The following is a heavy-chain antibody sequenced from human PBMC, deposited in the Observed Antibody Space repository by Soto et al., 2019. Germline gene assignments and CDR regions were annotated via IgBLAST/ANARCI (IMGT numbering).Heavy chain of an antibody. D-gene: IGHD5-12*01. CDR3: ARVGSGYDY. CDR1: GFTFSSYS. CDR2: IDSNGGNT. V-gene: IGHV3-64*01. Sequence: EVQLVESGGGLVQPGGSLRLSCAASGFTFSSYSMHWVRQAPGKGLEYVSAIDSNGGNTYYANSVKGRFTISRDNSKNTLYLHMGSLGVEDMAVYYCARVGSGYDYWGQGTLVTVSS. J-gene: IGHJ4*02.